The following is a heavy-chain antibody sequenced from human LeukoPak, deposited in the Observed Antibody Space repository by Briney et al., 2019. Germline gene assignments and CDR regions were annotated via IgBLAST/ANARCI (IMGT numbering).Heavy chain of an antibody. Sequence: GASVKVSCKASGYTFTSHYMHWVRQAPGQGLEWMGIINPSGGSTSYAQKFQGRVTMTRDTSTSTVYMELSSLRSEDTAVYYCARRGCSGGSCSLLGYYYYGMDVWGKGTTVTVSS. J-gene: IGHJ6*04. V-gene: IGHV1-46*01. CDR1: GYTFTSHY. CDR3: ARRGCSGGSCSLLGYYYYGMDV. D-gene: IGHD2-15*01. CDR2: INPSGGST.